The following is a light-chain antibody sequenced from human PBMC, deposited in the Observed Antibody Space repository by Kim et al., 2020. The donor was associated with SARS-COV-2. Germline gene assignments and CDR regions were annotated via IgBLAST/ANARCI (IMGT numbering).Light chain of an antibody. CDR2: AAS. V-gene: IGKV1-39*01. CDR1: QSISHY. Sequence: ASVGDRITIPCRASQSISHYLNWYQQKPGIAPKLLIYAASSLQSGVTARFSGSGSGTDFTLTISSLKPEDFATYYCQQTYSIPPYTFGQGTKLEI. J-gene: IGKJ2*01. CDR3: QQTYSIPPYT.